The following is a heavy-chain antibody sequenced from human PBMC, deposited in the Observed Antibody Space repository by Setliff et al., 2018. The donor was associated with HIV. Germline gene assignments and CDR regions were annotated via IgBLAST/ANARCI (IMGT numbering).Heavy chain of an antibody. CDR1: GYSIRSGYY. CDR3: ARPDRGSWYSWFDP. D-gene: IGHD6-13*01. V-gene: IGHV4-38-2*01. Sequence: SETLSLTCAVSGYSIRSGYYWGWIRQPPGKGLEWIGTIYHSGSTYYNPSLKSRVTISVDTSENQFSLKLSSVTAADTAVYYCARPDRGSWYSWFDPWGQGTLVTVSS. CDR2: IYHSGST. J-gene: IGHJ5*02.